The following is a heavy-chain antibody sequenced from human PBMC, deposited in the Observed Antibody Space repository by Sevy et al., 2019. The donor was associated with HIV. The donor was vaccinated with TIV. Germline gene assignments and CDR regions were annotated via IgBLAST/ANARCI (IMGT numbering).Heavy chain of an antibody. J-gene: IGHJ4*02. CDR2: ISDNGGST. Sequence: GGSLRLSCAASGFTFSSFGMSWVRQAPGKGLEWVSTISDNGGSTYYADSVKGRFTISRDNSKNTLYLQMNSLRAEDTAVYYCACTVLSILRFDYWGQGTLVTVSS. D-gene: IGHD4-17*01. CDR1: GFTFSSFG. V-gene: IGHV3-23*01. CDR3: ACTVLSILRFDY.